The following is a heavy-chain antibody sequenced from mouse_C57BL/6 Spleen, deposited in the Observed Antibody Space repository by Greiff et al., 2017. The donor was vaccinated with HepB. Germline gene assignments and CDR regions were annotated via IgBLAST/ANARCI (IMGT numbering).Heavy chain of an antibody. Sequence: EVQLQQSGPVLVKPGASVKMSCKASGYTFTDYYMNWVKQSHGKSLEWIGVINPYNGGTSYNQKFKGKATLTVDKSSSTAYMELNSLTSEDSAVYYCARKFYDYDDYAMDYWGQGTSVTVSS. V-gene: IGHV1-19*01. CDR2: INPYNGGT. D-gene: IGHD2-4*01. CDR3: ARKFYDYDDYAMDY. CDR1: GYTFTDYY. J-gene: IGHJ4*01.